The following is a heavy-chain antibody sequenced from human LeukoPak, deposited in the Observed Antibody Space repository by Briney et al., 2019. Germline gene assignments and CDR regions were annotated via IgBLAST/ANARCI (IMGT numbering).Heavy chain of an antibody. V-gene: IGHV3-53*01. CDR2: IYAGGST. J-gene: IGHJ4*02. CDR1: GSTVSSNY. Sequence: GGSLRLSFAVSGSTVSSNYMSWVRPAPGKGLEWVSVIYAGGSTFYAYSVKGGFTISRDNSKNTLFLQMNSLRAEDTAVYYCARAPAIYASGSFLNVWGQGTLVTVSS. CDR3: ARAPAIYASGSFLNV. D-gene: IGHD3-10*01.